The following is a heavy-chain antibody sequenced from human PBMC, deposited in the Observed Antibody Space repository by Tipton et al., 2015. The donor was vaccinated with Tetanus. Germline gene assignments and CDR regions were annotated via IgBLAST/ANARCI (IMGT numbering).Heavy chain of an antibody. J-gene: IGHJ6*02. CDR2: INHSGSA. CDR1: GYL. D-gene: IGHD6-19*01. CDR3: ARLILGRSKEVAGIRYYYYYGLDV. V-gene: IGHV4-34*01. Sequence: GYLWTWIRQPPGKGLEWIGEINHSGSAKYIPSLKSRATISVDTSKNQFSLNLSSVTAADTAVYYCARLILGRSKEVAGIRYYYYYGLDVWGQGTTVTVTS.